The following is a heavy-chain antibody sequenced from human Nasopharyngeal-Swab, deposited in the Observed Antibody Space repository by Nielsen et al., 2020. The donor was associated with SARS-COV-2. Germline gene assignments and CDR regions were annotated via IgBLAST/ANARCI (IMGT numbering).Heavy chain of an antibody. CDR2: ISSGATTV. CDR3: ARCSGFICAFDI. Sequence: GGSLRLSCVASGFIFSDYGVNWVRQAPGKGLEWISYISSGATTVYSADSVKGRFTISRDNARNSLYLQMNSLRDEDTAVYYCARCSGFICAFDIWGQGTMVSVSS. D-gene: IGHD2-15*01. V-gene: IGHV3-48*02. CDR1: GFIFSDYG. J-gene: IGHJ3*02.